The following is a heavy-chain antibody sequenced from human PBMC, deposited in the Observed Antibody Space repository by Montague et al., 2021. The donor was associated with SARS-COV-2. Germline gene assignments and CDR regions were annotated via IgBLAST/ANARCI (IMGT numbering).Heavy chain of an antibody. Sequence: CAISGDSVSSNNAAWNWIRQSPSRGLEWLGRTCYRSEWYFDYAISLRGRININPDTSKNQFSLQLDSVTLDDTAVYYCAGYSYSGTYFGLNDAFDIWGQGTLVTVSS. J-gene: IGHJ3*02. CDR2: TCYRSEWYF. CDR1: GDSVSSNNAA. D-gene: IGHD1-26*01. CDR3: AGYSYSGTYFGLNDAFDI. V-gene: IGHV6-1*01.